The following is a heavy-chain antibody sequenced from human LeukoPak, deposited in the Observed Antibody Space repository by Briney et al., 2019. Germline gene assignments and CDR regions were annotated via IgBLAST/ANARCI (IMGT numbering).Heavy chain of an antibody. D-gene: IGHD6-13*01. CDR3: ARVLYSSSWAPFDY. CDR2: IYYSGST. CDR1: GGSVSSGRYY. Sequence: SETLSLTCTVSGGSVSSGRYYWSWFRQPPGKGLEWIGYIYYSGSTNYNPSLKSRVTISVDTSKNQFSLKLSSVTAADTAVYYCARVLYSSSWAPFDYWGQGTLVTVSS. J-gene: IGHJ4*02. V-gene: IGHV4-61*01.